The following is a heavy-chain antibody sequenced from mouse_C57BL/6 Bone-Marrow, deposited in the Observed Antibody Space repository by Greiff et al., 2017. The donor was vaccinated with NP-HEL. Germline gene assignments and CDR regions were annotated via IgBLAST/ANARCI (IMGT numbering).Heavy chain of an antibody. CDR3: ARSYYYGSKPWWYFDV. CDR2: IWTGGGT. D-gene: IGHD1-1*01. CDR1: GFSLTSYA. J-gene: IGHJ1*03. V-gene: IGHV2-9-1*01. Sequence: VKLVESGPGLVAPSQSLSITCTVSGFSLTSYAISWVRQPPGKGLEWLGVIWTGGGTNYNSALKSRLSISKDNSKSQVFLKMNSLQTDDTARYYCARSYYYGSKPWWYFDVWGTGTTVTVSS.